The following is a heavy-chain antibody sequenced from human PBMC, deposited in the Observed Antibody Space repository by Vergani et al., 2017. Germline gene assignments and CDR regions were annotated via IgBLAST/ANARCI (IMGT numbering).Heavy chain of an antibody. CDR3: ASGGVIPPCYFDY. J-gene: IGHJ4*02. V-gene: IGHV4-4*02. Sequence: QVQLPESGPGLVKPSGTLSLTCAVSGGSICSSNWWSWVRQPPGKGLEWIGEIYHSGGTNYNPSLKSRVTISVDKAKNQFSLKLSSVTAADTAVYYCASGGVIPPCYFDYWGQGTLVTVSS. D-gene: IGHD3-16*02. CDR2: IYHSGGT. CDR1: GGSICSSNW.